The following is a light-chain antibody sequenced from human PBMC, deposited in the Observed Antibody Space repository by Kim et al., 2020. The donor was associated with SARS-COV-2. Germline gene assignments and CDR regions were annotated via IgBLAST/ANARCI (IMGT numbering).Light chain of an antibody. CDR2: DVS. J-gene: IGLJ3*02. V-gene: IGLV2-14*01. Sequence: QSALTQPASVSGSPGQSITISCTGTSSDVGGYNYVSWYQQHPGKAPKLMIYDVSKRPSGVSNRFSGSKSGNTASLTISGLQAVDEADFYCSSYTSSSTLVFGGGSHLTVL. CDR1: SSDVGGYNY. CDR3: SSYTSSSTLV.